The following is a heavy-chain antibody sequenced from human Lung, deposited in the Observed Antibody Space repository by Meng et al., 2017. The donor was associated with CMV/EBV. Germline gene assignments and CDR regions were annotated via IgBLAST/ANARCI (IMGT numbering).Heavy chain of an antibody. CDR1: GYSFSGFY. J-gene: IGHJ4*01. Sequence: AQLVQSGAEVKRPGASGKISCQASGYSFSGFYLNWARQAPGHGLEWLGRVNPISDDTHLAQKFEGRITVTRGATINTAFMELTRLRPDDTAVYYCAKSSDNGWSSWGPGTLVTVSS. V-gene: IGHV1-2*06. D-gene: IGHD6-19*01. CDR3: AKSSDNGWSS. CDR2: VNPISDDT.